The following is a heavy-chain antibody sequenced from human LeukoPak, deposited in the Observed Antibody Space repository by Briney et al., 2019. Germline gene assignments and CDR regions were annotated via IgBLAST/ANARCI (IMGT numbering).Heavy chain of an antibody. CDR2: INPSGGST. J-gene: IGHJ4*02. V-gene: IGHV1-46*03. CDR1: GYTLTSYY. Sequence: ASVKVSCKASGYTLTSYYMHWVRQAPGQGLEWMGIINPSGGSTSYAQKFQGRVTMTRDTSTSTVYMELSSLRSEDTAVYYCAVGYSGYEPFDYWGQGTLVTVSS. CDR3: AVGYSGYEPFDY. D-gene: IGHD5-12*01.